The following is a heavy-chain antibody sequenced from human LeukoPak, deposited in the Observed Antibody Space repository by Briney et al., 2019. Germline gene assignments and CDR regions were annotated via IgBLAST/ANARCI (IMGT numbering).Heavy chain of an antibody. D-gene: IGHD5-24*01. CDR1: GGSFSGYY. Sequence: PSETLSLTCAVYGGSFSGYYWSWIRQPPGKGQEWIGEINHSGSTNYNPSLKSRVTISVDTSKNQFSLKLSSVTAADTAVYYCARGRTRRDGYNPRPYGYWGQGTLVTVSS. J-gene: IGHJ4*02. V-gene: IGHV4-34*01. CDR3: ARGRTRRDGYNPRPYGY. CDR2: INHSGST.